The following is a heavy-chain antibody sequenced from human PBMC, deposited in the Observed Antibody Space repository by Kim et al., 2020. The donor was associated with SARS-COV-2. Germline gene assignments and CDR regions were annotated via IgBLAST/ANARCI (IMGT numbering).Heavy chain of an antibody. J-gene: IGHJ4*02. D-gene: IGHD2-21*02. V-gene: IGHV1-2*02. CDR2: INAINGST. CDR1: GYTFSGYY. CDR3: ARRGGDGWGCDY. Sequence: ASVKVSCKASGYTFSGYYMHWVRQAPGQGLEWMGWINAINGSTEYAQKFQGRVTITRDTSASTGYMELSRLRSDDTAVYYCARRGGDGWGCDYWGQGTLVTVSS.